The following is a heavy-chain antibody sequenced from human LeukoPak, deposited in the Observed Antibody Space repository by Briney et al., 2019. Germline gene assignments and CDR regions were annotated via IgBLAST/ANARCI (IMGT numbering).Heavy chain of an antibody. CDR2: IIPIFGTA. CDR3: ARGWGIAAAELFDY. CDR1: GGTFSSYA. V-gene: IGHV1-69*06. J-gene: IGHJ4*02. Sequence: ASVKVSCKASGGTFSSYAISWVRQAPGQGLEWMGGIIPIFGTANYAQKFQGRVTITADKSTSTAYMELSSLRSEDTAVYYCARGWGIAAAELFDYWGQGTLVTVSS. D-gene: IGHD6-13*01.